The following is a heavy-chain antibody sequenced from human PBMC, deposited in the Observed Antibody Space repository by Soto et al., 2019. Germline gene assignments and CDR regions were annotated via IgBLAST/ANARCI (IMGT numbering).Heavy chain of an antibody. CDR1: GFTFSSYS. V-gene: IGHV3-48*01. Sequence: PGGSLRLSCAASGFTFSSYSMNWVRQAAGKGLEWVSYISSSSSTIYYADSVKGRFTISRDNAKNSLFLQMNSLRAEDTAVYYCAKTPRHCSRTSCYAGYFDCWGQGTLVTVSS. CDR3: AKTPRHCSRTSCYAGYFDC. D-gene: IGHD2-2*01. J-gene: IGHJ4*02. CDR2: ISSSSSTI.